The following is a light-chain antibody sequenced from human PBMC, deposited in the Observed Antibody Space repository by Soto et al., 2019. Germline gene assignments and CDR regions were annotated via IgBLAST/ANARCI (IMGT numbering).Light chain of an antibody. CDR3: QQYNSWPL. CDR1: QSVSSK. J-gene: IGKJ2*01. Sequence: EMVLTQSPATLSVSPGERATLSCMASQSVSSKLAWYQQKRGQAPRLLIYDASTRATDIPARFSGSGSGTEFTLTISSLQSEDFAVYYCQQYNSWPLFGQGTKLEIK. CDR2: DAS. V-gene: IGKV3-15*01.